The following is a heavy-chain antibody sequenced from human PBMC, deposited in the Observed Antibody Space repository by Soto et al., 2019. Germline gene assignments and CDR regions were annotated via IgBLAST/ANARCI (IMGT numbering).Heavy chain of an antibody. CDR1: GASVAGGSYY. CDR2: IPSRGRP. J-gene: IGHJ5*02. V-gene: IGHV4-30-4*01. CDR3: ARDTYSGYDFGL. Sequence: QVQLRESSPGLVKPSQTLSLTCSVSGASVAGGSYYWSWVRQPPGRGLEWIGYIPSRGRPFFNPSLTSRGTISADTSEYRLSLQLTSVTAAGTAVYYCARDTYSGYDFGLWGEGTLVTVSS. D-gene: IGHD5-12*01.